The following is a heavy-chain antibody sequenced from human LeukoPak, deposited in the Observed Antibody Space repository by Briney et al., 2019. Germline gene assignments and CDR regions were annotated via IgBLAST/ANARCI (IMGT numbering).Heavy chain of an antibody. Sequence: QPGGSLRLSCATSGFTFSSYAMSWVRQAPGKGLEWVSGIGASGGSTYYADSVKGRFTISRDNSKNTLYLQMNSLRTEDTAVHYCAKAEGYDILTGLDYWGQGTLVTASS. CDR2: IGASGGST. D-gene: IGHD3-9*01. CDR1: GFTFSSYA. J-gene: IGHJ4*02. V-gene: IGHV3-23*01. CDR3: AKAEGYDILTGLDY.